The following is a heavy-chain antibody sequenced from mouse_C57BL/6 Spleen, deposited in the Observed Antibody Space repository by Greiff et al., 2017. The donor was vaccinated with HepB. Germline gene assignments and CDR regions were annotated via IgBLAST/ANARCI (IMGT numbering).Heavy chain of an antibody. V-gene: IGHV1-74*01. CDR3: AISDSNYDGGFAY. D-gene: IGHD2-5*01. CDR2: IHPSDSDT. CDR1: GYTFTSYW. Sequence: QVQLQQPGAELVKPGASVKVSCKASGYTFTSYWMHWVKQRPGQGLEWIGRIHPSDSDTNYNQKFKGKATLTVDKSSSTAYMQLISLTSEDSAVYYCAISDSNYDGGFAYWGQGTLVTVSA. J-gene: IGHJ3*01.